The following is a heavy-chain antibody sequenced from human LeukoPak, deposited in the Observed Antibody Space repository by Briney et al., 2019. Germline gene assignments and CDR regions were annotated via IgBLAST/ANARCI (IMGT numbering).Heavy chain of an antibody. CDR1: GYSFTSYW. Sequence: PGESLKISCKGSGYSFTSYWIGWVRQMPGKGLEWMGIIYPGDSDTRYSPSFQGQVTISADKSISTAYPQWSSLKASDTAMYYCARLDSSGYSPFDYWGQGTLVTVSS. D-gene: IGHD3-22*01. J-gene: IGHJ4*02. CDR3: ARLDSSGYSPFDY. CDR2: IYPGDSDT. V-gene: IGHV5-51*01.